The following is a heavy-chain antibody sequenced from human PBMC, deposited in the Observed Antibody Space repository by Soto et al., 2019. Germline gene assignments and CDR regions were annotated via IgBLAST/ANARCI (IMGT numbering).Heavy chain of an antibody. D-gene: IGHD6-13*01. CDR1: GGSISSGDYY. Sequence: NPSATLSLTCTVSGGSISSGDYYWSWIRQPPGKGLEWIGYVYYSGRTYYNPSLKSRLTISIDTSKNQFSLNLRSVTAADTAVYYCASLRAAAGIHQLNWFDPWGQGTLVTVSS. V-gene: IGHV4-30-4*01. J-gene: IGHJ5*02. CDR3: ASLRAAAGIHQLNWFDP. CDR2: VYYSGRT.